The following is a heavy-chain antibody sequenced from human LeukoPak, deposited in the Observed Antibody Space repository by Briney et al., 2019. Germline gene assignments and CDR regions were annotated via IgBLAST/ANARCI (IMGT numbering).Heavy chain of an antibody. D-gene: IGHD6-13*01. V-gene: IGHV3-30*18. CDR1: GSTIESYG. J-gene: IGHJ6*02. CDR3: AKDNWQRLVRGYYGMDV. CDR2: VSCDGSKK. Sequence: PGGSLRLSCAASGSTIESYGMHWVRQAPGKGRDWVAVVSCDGSKKYYADSGKGRFTISRDNSKNTVYLQMNSLRAEDTAIYYCAKDNWQRLVRGYYGMDVWGQGTTVTVSS.